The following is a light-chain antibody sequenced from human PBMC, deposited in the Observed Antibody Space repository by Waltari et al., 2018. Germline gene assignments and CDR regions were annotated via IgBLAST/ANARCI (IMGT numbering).Light chain of an antibody. Sequence: DIVLTQSPPSLFVTPGEPASILCRSSQSLLYANAYNYVDWYLQKPGQSPRLLIYMASIRASGVPETFSGSGSGTGFTLKISRVEAEDVGTYDCRQVIPTPMYIFGQGTKLEIK. J-gene: IGKJ2*01. CDR3: RQVIPTPMYI. CDR1: QSLLYANAYNY. V-gene: IGKV2-28*01. CDR2: MAS.